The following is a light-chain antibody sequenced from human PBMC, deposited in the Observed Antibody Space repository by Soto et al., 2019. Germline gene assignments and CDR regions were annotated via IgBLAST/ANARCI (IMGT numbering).Light chain of an antibody. Sequence: DIQMTQSPSSVSASVGARVTITCRASQGISSRVAWYHQKPGTPPKLLIYAASTLQSGVPSRFSGSGSGTDFTLTSSSLQPEDFASYYCQQANNFPWTFGQGTKVAIK. V-gene: IGKV1-12*01. J-gene: IGKJ1*01. CDR3: QQANNFPWT. CDR2: AAS. CDR1: QGISSR.